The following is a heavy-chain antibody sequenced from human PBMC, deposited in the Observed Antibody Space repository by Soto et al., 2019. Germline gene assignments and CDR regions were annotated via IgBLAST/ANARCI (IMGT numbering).Heavy chain of an antibody. CDR2: MNPNSGNT. Sequence: GASVKVSCKASGYTFTSYGISWVRQAPGQGLEWMGWMNPNSGNTGYAQKFQGRVTMTRNTSISTAYMELSSLRSEDTAVYYCARGNGYDAFDIWGQGTMVTVSS. V-gene: IGHV1-8*02. CDR1: GYTFTSYG. CDR3: ARGNGYDAFDI. D-gene: IGHD2-8*01. J-gene: IGHJ3*02.